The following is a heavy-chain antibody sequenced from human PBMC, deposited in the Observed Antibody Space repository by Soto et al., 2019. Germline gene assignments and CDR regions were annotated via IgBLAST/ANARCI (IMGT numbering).Heavy chain of an antibody. CDR2: VYHTGNT. Sequence: SETLSLTCTVSCVSITPYYWTWIRHPPGKGLEWIGYVYHTGNTYYNPSLKSRVTISLDTSKNQVSLRLKSVTAADTAVYYCAREQYNWKLWGQGTLVTVS. CDR3: AREQYNWKL. J-gene: IGHJ4*02. D-gene: IGHD1-20*01. V-gene: IGHV4-59*01. CDR1: CVSITPYY.